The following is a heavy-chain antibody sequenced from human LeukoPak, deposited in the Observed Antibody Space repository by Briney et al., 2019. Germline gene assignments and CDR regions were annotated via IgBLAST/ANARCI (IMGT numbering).Heavy chain of an antibody. CDR2: INPNSGGT. Sequence: WASVKVSCKASGYTFTGYYMHWVRQAPGQGLEWMGWINPNSGGTNYAQKFQGRVTMTRDTSISTAYMELSSLRSDDTAVYYCARALYGGSGSYYNVFFDYWGQGTLVTISS. D-gene: IGHD3-10*01. CDR3: ARALYGGSGSYYNVFFDY. J-gene: IGHJ4*02. CDR1: GYTFTGYY. V-gene: IGHV1-2*02.